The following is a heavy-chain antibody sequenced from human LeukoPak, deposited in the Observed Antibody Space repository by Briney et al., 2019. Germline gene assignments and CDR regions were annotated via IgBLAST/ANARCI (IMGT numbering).Heavy chain of an antibody. D-gene: IGHD2-2*02. CDR1: GYTFTGYY. V-gene: IGHV1-2*02. Sequence: ASVKVSCKASGYTFTGYYMHWVRQAPGQGLEWMGWINPNSGGTNYAQKFQGRVTMTRDTSISTAYMELSRLRSDDTAVYYCAREGPCSPSDTSCYILRSSYWGGNWFDPWGQGTLVTVSS. CDR3: AREGPCSPSDTSCYILRSSYWGGNWFDP. CDR2: INPNSGGT. J-gene: IGHJ5*02.